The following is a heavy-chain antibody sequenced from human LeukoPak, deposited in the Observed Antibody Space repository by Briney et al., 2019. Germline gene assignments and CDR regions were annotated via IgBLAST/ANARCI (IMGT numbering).Heavy chain of an antibody. CDR2: ISGSGGST. Sequence: PGGSLRLSCSASGFTFSSYALSWVRQAPGKGLEWVSAISGSGGSTYYADSVKGRFTISRDNSKNTLCLQMNSLRAEDTALYYCAKGRYNYDYWGQGTLVTVSS. CDR1: GFTFSSYA. CDR3: AKGRYNYDY. J-gene: IGHJ4*02. D-gene: IGHD5-18*01. V-gene: IGHV3-23*01.